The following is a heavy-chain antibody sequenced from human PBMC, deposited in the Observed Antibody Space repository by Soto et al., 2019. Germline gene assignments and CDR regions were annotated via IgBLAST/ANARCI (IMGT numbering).Heavy chain of an antibody. D-gene: IGHD4-17*01. CDR3: ARVSTVTTLKLFDY. Sequence: GGSLRLSCAASGFTFSSYWMHWVRQAPGKGLVWVSRINSDGSSTSYADSVKGRFTISRDNAKNTLYLQMNSLGAEDTAVYYCARVSTVTTLKLFDYWGQGTLVTVSS. V-gene: IGHV3-74*01. J-gene: IGHJ4*02. CDR2: INSDGSST. CDR1: GFTFSSYW.